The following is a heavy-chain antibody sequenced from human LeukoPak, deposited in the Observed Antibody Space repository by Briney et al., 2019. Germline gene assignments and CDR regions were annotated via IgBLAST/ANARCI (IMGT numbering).Heavy chain of an antibody. Sequence: SETLSLTCTVSGDSISSGDYYWSWIRQPAGKGLEWIGRISSSGSTNYNPSLKSRVTISVDTSKNQFSLRLTSVTAADTAVYYCARAIEVGAMTPFDYWGQGTLVTVSS. CDR2: ISSSGST. CDR3: ARAIEVGAMTPFDY. D-gene: IGHD1-26*01. CDR1: GDSISSGDYY. J-gene: IGHJ4*02. V-gene: IGHV4-61*02.